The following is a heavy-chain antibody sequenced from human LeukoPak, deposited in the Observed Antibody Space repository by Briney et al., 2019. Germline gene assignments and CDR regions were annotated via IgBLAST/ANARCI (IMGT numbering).Heavy chain of an antibody. J-gene: IGHJ5*02. CDR2: ISYSGNA. D-gene: IGHD2/OR15-2a*01. V-gene: IGHV4-39*05. CDR3: AGLGVMVLVYQSES. Sequence: PSETPSLTCAVSGGSVSSSKYLWGWIRQPPGKELEWIGSISYSGNADYNPSLRSRVTLSVDTSKNQFSLKLTSVTAADSAVYYCAGLGVMVLVYQSESWGQGTLVTVSS. CDR1: GGSVSSSKYL.